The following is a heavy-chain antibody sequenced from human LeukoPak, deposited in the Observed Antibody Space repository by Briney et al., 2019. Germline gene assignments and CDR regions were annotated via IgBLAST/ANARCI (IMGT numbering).Heavy chain of an antibody. J-gene: IGHJ2*01. D-gene: IGHD6-25*01. Sequence: PSETLSPTCTVSGGSISSYHWSWIRQPPGKGLEWIGYIYYSGSTNYSPSLKSRLTISVDTSKNQFSLKLSSVTAADTAVYYCARPYVSSGLGYFYLWGRGTLVTVSS. V-gene: IGHV4-59*01. CDR2: IYYSGST. CDR1: GGSISSYH. CDR3: ARPYVSSGLGYFYL.